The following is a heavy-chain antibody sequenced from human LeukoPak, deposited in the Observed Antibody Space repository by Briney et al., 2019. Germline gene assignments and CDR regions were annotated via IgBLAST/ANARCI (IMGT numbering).Heavy chain of an antibody. CDR2: INPNGGGT. Sequence: ASVKVSCKASGYTFTGYYMHWVRQAPGQGLEWMGWINPNGGGTNYAQKFQGRVTMTRDTSISTAYMELSRLRSDDTAVYYCARVVADGAYYDFWSGYYDFDYWGQGTLVTVSS. CDR1: GYTFTGYY. J-gene: IGHJ4*02. V-gene: IGHV1-2*02. CDR3: ARVVADGAYYDFWSGYYDFDY. D-gene: IGHD3-3*01.